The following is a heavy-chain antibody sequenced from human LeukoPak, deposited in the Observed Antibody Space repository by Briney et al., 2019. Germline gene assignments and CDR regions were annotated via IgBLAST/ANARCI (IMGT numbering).Heavy chain of an antibody. V-gene: IGHV4-39*01. CDR3: ARLGGSSVPIEGQTEDFDY. CDR2: IYYSGST. J-gene: IGHJ4*02. D-gene: IGHD6-6*01. Sequence: PSETLSLTCTVSGGSISSSSYYWGWIRQPPGKGLEWIGSIYYSGSTYYNSSLKSRVTISVDTSKNQFSLKLSSVTAADTAVYYCARLGGSSVPIEGQTEDFDYWGQGTLVTVSS. CDR1: GGSISSSSYY.